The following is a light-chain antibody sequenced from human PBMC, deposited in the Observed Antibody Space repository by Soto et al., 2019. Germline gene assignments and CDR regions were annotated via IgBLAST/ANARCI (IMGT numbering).Light chain of an antibody. CDR3: SSYTSSSTLV. Sequence: QSALTQPASVSGSPGQSITISCTGTSSDVCGYNYVSWYQQHPGIAPKLLIYDVTNRPSGVSNRFSGSKSGNTASLTISGLQAEDEADYYCSSYTSSSTLVFGGGTKLTVL. CDR2: DVT. J-gene: IGLJ2*01. CDR1: SSDVCGYNY. V-gene: IGLV2-14*01.